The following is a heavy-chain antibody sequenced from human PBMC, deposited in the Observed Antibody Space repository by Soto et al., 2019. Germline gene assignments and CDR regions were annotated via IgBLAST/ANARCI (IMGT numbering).Heavy chain of an antibody. J-gene: IGHJ4*02. Sequence: PGGSLRLSCAASGFTFSNYAMSWVRQAPGKGLELVSSISGSGGSTFYADSMKGRFTISRDNSKNTLYLQMNSLRAEDTAVYCCANHKESYYDSSGSVWGQGTMVTVYS. CDR1: GFTFSNYA. D-gene: IGHD3-22*01. V-gene: IGHV3-23*01. CDR3: ANHKESYYDSSGSV. CDR2: ISGSGGST.